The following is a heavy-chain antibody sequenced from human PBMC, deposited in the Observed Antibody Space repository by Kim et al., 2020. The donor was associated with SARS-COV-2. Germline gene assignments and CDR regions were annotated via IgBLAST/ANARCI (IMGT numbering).Heavy chain of an antibody. D-gene: IGHD6-19*01. CDR1: GGSISSSSYY. J-gene: IGHJ6*02. CDR3: ARQEGGLSSGWFVRMYGLDV. CDR2: IYYSGST. Sequence: SETLSLTCTVSGGSISSSSYYWGWIRQPPGKGLEWIGSIYYSGSTHYNPSLKSRVTISVDTSKNQFSLKLSTVTAADTAVYYGARQEGGLSSGWFVRMYGLDVWGQGTTVTVSS. V-gene: IGHV4-39*01.